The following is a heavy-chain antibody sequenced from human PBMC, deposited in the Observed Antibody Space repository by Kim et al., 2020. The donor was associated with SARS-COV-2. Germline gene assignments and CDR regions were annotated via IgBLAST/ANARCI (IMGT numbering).Heavy chain of an antibody. CDR3: TRDMVGATPDGMDV. CDR1: GFTFGSYA. J-gene: IGHJ6*02. V-gene: IGHV3-49*03. Sequence: GGSLRLSCTASGFTFGSYAMSWFRQAPGKGLEWVCFIRSKAYGGTTEYAASGKGRFTISRDDSKSIANLKMNSLETEDTGVYYCTRDMVGATPDGMDVWGPGTTVTVSS. CDR2: IRSKAYGGTT. D-gene: IGHD1-26*01.